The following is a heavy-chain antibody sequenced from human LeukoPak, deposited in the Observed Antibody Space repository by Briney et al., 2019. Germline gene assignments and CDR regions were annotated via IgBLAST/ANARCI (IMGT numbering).Heavy chain of an antibody. CDR3: ARDRLTMVRGVGYYYGMDV. D-gene: IGHD3-10*01. CDR2: IYYSGST. V-gene: IGHV4-59*01. CDR1: GGSISSYY. Sequence: KTPQTLSLTCTVSGGSISSYYWSWIRQPPGKGLEWIGYIYYSGSTNYNPSLKSRVTISVDTSKNQFSLKLSSVTAADTAVYYCARDRLTMVRGVGYYYGMDVWGQGTTVTVSS. J-gene: IGHJ6*02.